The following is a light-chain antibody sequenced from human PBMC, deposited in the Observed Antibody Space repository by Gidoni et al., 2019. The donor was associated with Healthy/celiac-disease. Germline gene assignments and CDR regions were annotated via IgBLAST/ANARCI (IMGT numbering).Light chain of an antibody. Sequence: QSALTQPRSVSGSPGQSVTISCTGTSSDVGGYNYVSWYQQHPGKAPKLMIYDVSKRPSGVPDRFSGSKSGNTASLTISGLQAEDEADYYCWKRYVFGTGTKVTVL. CDR2: DVS. J-gene: IGLJ1*01. V-gene: IGLV2-11*01. CDR3: WKRYV. CDR1: SSDVGGYNY.